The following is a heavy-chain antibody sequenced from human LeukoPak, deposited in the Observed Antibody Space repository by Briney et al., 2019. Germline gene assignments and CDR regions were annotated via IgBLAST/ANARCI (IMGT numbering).Heavy chain of an antibody. J-gene: IGHJ4*02. CDR2: INHSGST. Sequence: PSETLSLTCAVYGGSFSGYYWSWIRQPPGKGLEWIGEINHSGSTNYNPSLKSRVTISVDTSKNQFSRKLSSVTAAGTAVYYCARGKGDIVVVVAARTSTYFDYWGQGTLVTVSS. CDR3: ARGKGDIVVVVAARTSTYFDY. D-gene: IGHD2-15*01. V-gene: IGHV4-34*01. CDR1: GGSFSGYY.